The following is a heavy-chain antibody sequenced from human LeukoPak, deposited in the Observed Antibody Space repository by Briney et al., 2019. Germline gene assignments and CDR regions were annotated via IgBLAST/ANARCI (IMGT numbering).Heavy chain of an antibody. V-gene: IGHV1-2*02. CDR1: GYIFTGYY. Sequence: ASVKVPCKASGYIFTGYYMHWVRRAPGQGLEWMGWINPNSGGTNYAQKFQGRVTMTRDTSISTAYMELSRLRSDDTAVYYCARRSAPNYNDYWGQGTLVTVSS. J-gene: IGHJ4*02. CDR3: ARRSAPNYNDY. D-gene: IGHD3-10*01. CDR2: INPNSGGT.